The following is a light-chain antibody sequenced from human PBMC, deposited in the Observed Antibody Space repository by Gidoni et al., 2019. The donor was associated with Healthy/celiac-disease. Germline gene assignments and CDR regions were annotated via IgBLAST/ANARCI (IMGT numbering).Light chain of an antibody. CDR3: QAWDSSTVV. CDR1: KVGDKY. J-gene: IGLJ2*01. V-gene: IGLV3-1*01. CDR2: QDS. Sequence: SYELTQPPAVSESPGQTASITCSGDKVGDKYACWYQQKPGQSPVLVIYQDSKRPSGIPDRFSGSNSGNTATLTISGTQAMDEADYYCQAWDSSTVVFGGGTKLTVL.